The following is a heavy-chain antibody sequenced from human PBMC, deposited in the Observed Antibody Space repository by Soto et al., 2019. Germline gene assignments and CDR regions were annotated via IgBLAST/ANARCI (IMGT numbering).Heavy chain of an antibody. CDR1: GFSLSTYS. J-gene: IGHJ4*02. Sequence: EVQLVESGGGLVKPGGSLRLSCAASGFSLSTYSMNWVRQAPGKGLEWVSSISSSSNNIYYADSVKGRFTISRDNAQNSLFLQVHSLRDEGTAVYFCARDPTTAAGAFDYWGQGTLVTVSS. CDR2: ISSSSNNI. CDR3: ARDPTTAAGAFDY. V-gene: IGHV3-21*01. D-gene: IGHD6-13*01.